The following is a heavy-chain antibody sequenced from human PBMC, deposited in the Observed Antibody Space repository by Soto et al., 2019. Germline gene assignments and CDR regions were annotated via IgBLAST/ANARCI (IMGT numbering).Heavy chain of an antibody. V-gene: IGHV4-59*01. CDR1: GGSISSYY. J-gene: IGHJ6*03. Sequence: QVQLQESGPGLVKPSETLSLTCTVSGGSISSYYWSWIRQPPGKGLEWIGYIYYSGSTNYNPSLKRRVTISVDTSKNQFSLKLSSVTAADTAVYYCARGNRTPLYYYYMDVWGKGTTVTVSS. CDR2: IYYSGST. CDR3: ARGNRTPLYYYYMDV.